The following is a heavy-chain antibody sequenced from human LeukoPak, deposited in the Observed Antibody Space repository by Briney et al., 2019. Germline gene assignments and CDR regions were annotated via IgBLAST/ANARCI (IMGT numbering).Heavy chain of an antibody. V-gene: IGHV4-34*01. CDR3: GLVYYYGMDV. CDR1: GGSFSYYY. Sequence: SETLSLTCAVYGGSFSYYYWSWIRQPPGKGLEWIGEINHSGITNYNPSLKSRVTISVDTSKNQFSLKLSSVTAADTAVYYCGLVYYYGMDVWGQGTTVTVSS. CDR2: INHSGIT. D-gene: IGHD2-8*02. J-gene: IGHJ6*02.